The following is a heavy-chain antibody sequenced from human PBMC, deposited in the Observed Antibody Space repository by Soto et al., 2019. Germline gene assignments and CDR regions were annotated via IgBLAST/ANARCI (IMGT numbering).Heavy chain of an antibody. Sequence: QVQLVQSGAEVKKPGASVKVFCKASGYTFTSYYMHWVRQAPGQGLEWVGVINPSGGSISYAQKFQGRVTMTRDTSTSTVYMELSSLRSEDTAVYYCAREFEGNYYGMDVWGQGTTVTVSS. J-gene: IGHJ6*02. CDR2: INPSGGSI. CDR1: GYTFTSYY. CDR3: AREFEGNYYGMDV. D-gene: IGHD3-10*01. V-gene: IGHV1-46*01.